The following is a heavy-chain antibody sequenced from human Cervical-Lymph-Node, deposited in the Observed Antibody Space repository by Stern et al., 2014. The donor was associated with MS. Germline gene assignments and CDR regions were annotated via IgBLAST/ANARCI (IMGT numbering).Heavy chain of an antibody. D-gene: IGHD6-6*01. CDR1: GFTFSTYS. J-gene: IGHJ4*02. V-gene: IGHV3-48*02. CDR3: ARAEGSSSSSDY. Sequence: EVQLVESGGGLVQPGGSLRLSCAASGFTFSTYSMNWVRQAPGKGLEWISYISRSSSGMYYADSVKGRFTISRDNAKNSLYLQMNSLRDEDTAVYYCARAEGSSSSSDYWAREPWSPSPQ. CDR2: ISRSSSGM.